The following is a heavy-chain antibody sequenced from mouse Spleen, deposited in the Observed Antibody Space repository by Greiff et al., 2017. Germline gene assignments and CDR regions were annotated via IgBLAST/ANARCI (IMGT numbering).Heavy chain of an antibody. J-gene: IGHJ4*01. CDR1: GFTFSDYY. V-gene: IGHV5-4*02. CDR3: ARGAYYRTSGAMDY. D-gene: IGHD2-14*01. Sequence: EVKLEESGGGLVKPGGSLKLSCAASGFTFSDYYMYWVRQTPEKRLEWVATISDGGSYTYYPDSVKGRFTISRDNAKNNLYLQMSSLKSEDTAMYYCARGAYYRTSGAMDYWGQGTSVTVSS. CDR2: ISDGGSYT.